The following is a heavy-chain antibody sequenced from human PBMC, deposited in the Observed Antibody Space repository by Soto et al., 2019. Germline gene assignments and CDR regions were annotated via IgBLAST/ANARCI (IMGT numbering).Heavy chain of an antibody. J-gene: IGHJ4*02. V-gene: IGHV3-30*18. Sequence: PGGSLRLSCAASGFTFSSYGMHWVRQAPGKGLEWVAVISYDGSNTYYADSVKGRFTISRDNSKNTLYLQMNSLRAEDTAVYYCAKDPAPGRLGGTDDYWGQGTLVTVSS. CDR1: GFTFSSYG. CDR2: ISYDGSNT. D-gene: IGHD3-16*01. CDR3: AKDPAPGRLGGTDDY.